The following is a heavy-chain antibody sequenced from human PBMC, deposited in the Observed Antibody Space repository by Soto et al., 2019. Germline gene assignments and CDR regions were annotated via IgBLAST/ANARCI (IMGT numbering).Heavy chain of an antibody. CDR1: GGSVSNASFY. CDR2: IFYTGVT. D-gene: IGHD3-22*01. J-gene: IGHJ2*01. Sequence: QVQLQESGPGLVKPSETLSLTCSVSGGSVSNASFYWTWIRQAPGTGLEYIGYIFYTGVTNYNPSLSSRVTTYLDTSKNHFSLKLNSMTAADTAVYYCVRVLDSSWYADLWGRGTLVTVSS. CDR3: VRVLDSSWYADL. V-gene: IGHV4-61*03.